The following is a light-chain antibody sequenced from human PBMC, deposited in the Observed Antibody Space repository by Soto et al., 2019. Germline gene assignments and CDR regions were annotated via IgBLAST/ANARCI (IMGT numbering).Light chain of an antibody. Sequence: QSALTQPASVSGSPGQSITISCTGTSSDVGGYNYVSWYQQHPGKAPKLMIYDVSNRPSGVSNRFSGSKSGNTASLTISGRQADDEADYYCSSSNSSSTTVVFGGGTKVTVL. V-gene: IGLV2-14*01. CDR2: DVS. J-gene: IGLJ2*01. CDR3: SSSNSSSTTVV. CDR1: SSDVGGYNY.